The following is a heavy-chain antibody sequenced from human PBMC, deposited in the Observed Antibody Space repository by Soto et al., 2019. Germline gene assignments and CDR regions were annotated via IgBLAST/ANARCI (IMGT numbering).Heavy chain of an antibody. V-gene: IGHV2-5*02. D-gene: IGHD1-26*01. CDR2: IYWDDSK. Sequence: QITLKESGPTLVKPTQTLTLTCTFSGFSLTTDREGVGWIRQPPGEALEWLAVIYWDDSKTYRPSLESRLTITKDTSKNQVALTMTNMDSLDTATYYCAHAYGGRSLYWGQGTLVTVSS. J-gene: IGHJ4*02. CDR1: GFSLTTDREG. CDR3: AHAYGGRSLY.